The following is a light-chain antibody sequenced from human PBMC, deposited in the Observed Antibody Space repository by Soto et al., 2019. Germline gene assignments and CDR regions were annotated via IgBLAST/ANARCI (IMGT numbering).Light chain of an antibody. CDR3: QKYDSAPLT. V-gene: IGKV1-27*01. CDR2: AAS. Sequence: DIQMTQSPSSLSASVGDRVTITCRASQAISNYLAWYQQKPGKVPKVLIYAASTLQSGVPPRFSGGGSGTHFTLTISSLQPEDVATYYCQKYDSAPLTFGGGTKVEIK. J-gene: IGKJ4*01. CDR1: QAISNY.